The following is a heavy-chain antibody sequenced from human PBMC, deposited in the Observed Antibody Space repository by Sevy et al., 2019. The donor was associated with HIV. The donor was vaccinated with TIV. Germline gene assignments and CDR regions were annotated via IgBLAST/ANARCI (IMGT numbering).Heavy chain of an antibody. V-gene: IGHV3-30-3*01. CDR1: GFTFRTYA. D-gene: IGHD1-26*01. J-gene: IGHJ4*02. CDR2: ISSNGDNG. Sequence: GGSLRLSCAASGFTFRTYAFHWVRQAPGRGLEWIGLISSNGDNGLYANSVRGRFTISRANSMNILYLQMTSLTPDDTAVYYCARGAEWELTSFLSHWGQGTLVTVSS. CDR3: ARGAEWELTSFLSH.